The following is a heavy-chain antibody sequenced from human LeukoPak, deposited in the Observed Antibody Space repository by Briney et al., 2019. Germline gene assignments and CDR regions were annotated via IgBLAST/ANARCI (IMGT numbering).Heavy chain of an antibody. D-gene: IGHD4-17*01. J-gene: IGHJ4*02. CDR3: AKGGATVIDY. Sequence: PGRSLRLSCAASGFTFSNYWTHWVRQAPGKGLVWVSRINSDGSSTTSADSVKGRFTISRDNAKNTLYLQMNSLRAEDTAVYYCAKGGATVIDYWGQGTLVTVSS. CDR1: GFTFSNYW. CDR2: INSDGSST. V-gene: IGHV3-74*01.